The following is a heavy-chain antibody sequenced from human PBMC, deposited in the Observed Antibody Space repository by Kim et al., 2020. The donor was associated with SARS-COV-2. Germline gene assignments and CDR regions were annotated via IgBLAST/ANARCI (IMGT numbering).Heavy chain of an antibody. J-gene: IGHJ6*02. CDR3: ARAPSGSQTTYYYYGMDV. V-gene: IGHV4-34*01. Sequence: SETLSLTCAVYGGSFSGYYWSWIRQPPGKGLEWIGEINHSGSTNYNPSLKSRVTISVDTSKNQFSLKLSSVTAADTAVYYCARAPSGSQTTYYYYGMDVWGQGTTVTVSS. CDR1: GGSFSGYY. CDR2: INHSGST. D-gene: IGHD3-10*01.